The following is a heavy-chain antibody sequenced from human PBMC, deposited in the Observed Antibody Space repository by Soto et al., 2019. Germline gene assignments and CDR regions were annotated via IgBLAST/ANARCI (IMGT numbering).Heavy chain of an antibody. Sequence: GGSQSHSCAASGFTFSDYYMSWIRQAPGKGLEWVSYISSSGSTIYYADSVKGRFTISRDNAKNSLYLQMNSLRAEDTAVYYCAGRTSGYALDSDYWGQGTLVTVSS. D-gene: IGHD5-12*01. V-gene: IGHV3-11*01. CDR1: GFTFSDYY. CDR2: ISSSGSTI. J-gene: IGHJ4*02. CDR3: AGRTSGYALDSDY.